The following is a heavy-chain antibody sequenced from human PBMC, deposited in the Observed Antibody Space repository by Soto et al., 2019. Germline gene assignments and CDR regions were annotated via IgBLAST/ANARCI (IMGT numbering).Heavy chain of an antibody. CDR2: SRDKAHSYTT. V-gene: IGHV3-72*01. CDR1: GFTFSDHY. D-gene: IGHD3-10*01. J-gene: IGHJ4*02. Sequence: GGSLRLSCAASGFTFSDHYMDWVRQAPGKGLEWVGRSRDKAHSYTTEYAASVKGRFIVSRDDSKNSLYLQMKSLKIEDTAVYYCVVTTTRGSGSYHFSYWGRGTMVTVSS. CDR3: VVTTTRGSGSYHFSY.